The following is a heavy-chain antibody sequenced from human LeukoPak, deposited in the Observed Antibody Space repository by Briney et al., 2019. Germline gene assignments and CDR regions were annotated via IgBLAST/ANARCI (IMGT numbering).Heavy chain of an antibody. D-gene: IGHD6-19*01. CDR3: ARDPRGSSGWATNWFDP. Sequence: ASVKVSCKASGYTFTSYYMHWVRQAPGQGLEWMGIINPSGGSTSYAQKFQGRVTMTRDMSTSTVYMELSSLRSEDTAVYYCARDPRGSSGWATNWFDPWGQGTLATVSS. V-gene: IGHV1-46*01. CDR2: INPSGGST. CDR1: GYTFTSYY. J-gene: IGHJ5*02.